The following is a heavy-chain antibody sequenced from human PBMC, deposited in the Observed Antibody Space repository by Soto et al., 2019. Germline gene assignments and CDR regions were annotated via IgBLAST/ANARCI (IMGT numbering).Heavy chain of an antibody. CDR3: AKDASSWFYYFYGMDV. CDR2: ISGYNDNT. J-gene: IGHJ6*02. V-gene: IGHV1-18*01. D-gene: IGHD2-2*01. CDR1: GYIFSNFG. Sequence: QIQLEQSRPELRKPGASVKVYCKASGYIFSNFGISWVRHAPGQGLEWMGWISGYNDNTNYAQKFQDRLRMTTDISTGTACMELTTLRSEDTAVYYCAKDASSWFYYFYGMDVWGQGTTVTVSS.